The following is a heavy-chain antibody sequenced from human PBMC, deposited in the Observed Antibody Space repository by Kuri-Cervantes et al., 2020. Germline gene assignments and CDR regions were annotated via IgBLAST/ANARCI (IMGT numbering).Heavy chain of an antibody. CDR1: GYTFTSYD. J-gene: IGHJ4*02. CDR2: MNPNSGNT. D-gene: IGHD6-13*01. CDR3: ARDHGGIAAAGTLDY. Sequence: ASVKVFCKASGYTFTSYDINWVRQATGQGLEWMGWMNPNSGNTGYAQKFQGRVTMTRDTSTSKVYMELSSLRSEDTAVYYCARDHGGIAAAGTLDYWGQGTLVTVSS. V-gene: IGHV1-8*01.